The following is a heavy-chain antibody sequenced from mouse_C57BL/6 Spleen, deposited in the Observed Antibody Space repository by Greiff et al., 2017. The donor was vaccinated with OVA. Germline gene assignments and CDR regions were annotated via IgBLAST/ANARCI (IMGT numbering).Heavy chain of an antibody. Sequence: EVMLVESEGGLVQPGRSMKLSCTASGFTFSDYYMAWVRQVPEKGLEWVANINYDGSSTYYLDSLKSRFIISRDNAKNILYLQMSSLKSEDTATYYCARGGSYAMDYWGQGTSVTVSS. J-gene: IGHJ4*01. V-gene: IGHV5-16*01. CDR3: ARGGSYAMDY. CDR2: INYDGSST. CDR1: GFTFSDYY.